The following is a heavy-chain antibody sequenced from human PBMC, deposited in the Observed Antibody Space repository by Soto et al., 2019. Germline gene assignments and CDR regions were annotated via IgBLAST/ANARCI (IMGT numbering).Heavy chain of an antibody. CDR3: AREKEVSSWVFAP. V-gene: IGHV3-66*01. CDR1: GFTVSNNY. J-gene: IGHJ5*02. CDR2: IYSGGGT. Sequence: GGSLRLSCAASGFTVSNNYMSWVRQAPGKGLEYVSVIYSGGGTYYADSVKGRFTISRDNSKNTLYLQMNSLGAENTAVYYCAREKEVSSWVFAPWGQGTLVTVSS. D-gene: IGHD6-13*01.